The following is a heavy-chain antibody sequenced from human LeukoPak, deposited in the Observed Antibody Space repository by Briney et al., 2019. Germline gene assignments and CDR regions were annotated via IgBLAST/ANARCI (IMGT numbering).Heavy chain of an antibody. J-gene: IGHJ6*03. CDR2: INPSGST. CDR1: GGSFSDYY. CDR3: ARVRGFLEWLPGNYMDV. V-gene: IGHV4-34*01. D-gene: IGHD3-3*01. Sequence: SETLSLTCAVYGGSFSDYYWSWIRQPPGKGLEWIGEINPSGSTNYSPSLKSRVTISVDTSKNQFSLKLSSVTAADTAVYYCARVRGFLEWLPGNYMDVWGKGTTVTVSS.